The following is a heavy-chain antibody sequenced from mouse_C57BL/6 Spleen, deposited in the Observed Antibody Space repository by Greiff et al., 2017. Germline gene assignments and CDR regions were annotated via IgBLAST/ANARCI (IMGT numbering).Heavy chain of an antibody. V-gene: IGHV1-4*01. Sequence: QVQLQESGAELARPGASVKMSCKASGYTFTSYTMHWVKQRPGQGLEWIGYINPSSGYTKYNQKFKDKATLTADKSSSTAYMQLSSLTSEDSAVYYCARDGNWYFDVWGTGTTVTVSS. CDR3: ARDGNWYFDV. D-gene: IGHD2-1*01. J-gene: IGHJ1*03. CDR1: GYTFTSYT. CDR2: INPSSGYT.